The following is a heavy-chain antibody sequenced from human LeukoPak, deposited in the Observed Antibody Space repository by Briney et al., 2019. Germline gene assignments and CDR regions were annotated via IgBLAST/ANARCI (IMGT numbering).Heavy chain of an antibody. CDR2: IYKRGGGTT. J-gene: IGHJ3*02. D-gene: IGHD4-17*01. Sequence: PSETLSLTCTVSGDSIYNNYWGWIRQSPGRGLEWIACIYKRGGGTTDYNPSLESRVTISVDTSRSQFSLNLASVTAADTAVYYCARVLYGDYGDAFDIWGQGTMVTVSS. CDR1: GDSIYNNY. CDR3: ARVLYGDYGDAFDI. V-gene: IGHV4-59*01.